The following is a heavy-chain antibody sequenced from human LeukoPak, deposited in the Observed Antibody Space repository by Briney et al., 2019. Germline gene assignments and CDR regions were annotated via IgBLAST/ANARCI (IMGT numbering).Heavy chain of an antibody. J-gene: IGHJ4*02. CDR2: ISYSGST. V-gene: IGHV4-59*08. D-gene: IGHD5-18*01. CDR1: GGSISRHY. CDR3: ARHVGPGYSYGFDN. Sequence: PSETLSLTCTVSGGSISRHYWSWIRQAPGKGLEWIGYISYSGSTNYNPSLKSRVTISVDTSENQFSLKLSSVTAADTAVFYCARHVGPGYSYGFDNWGQGTLVTVSS.